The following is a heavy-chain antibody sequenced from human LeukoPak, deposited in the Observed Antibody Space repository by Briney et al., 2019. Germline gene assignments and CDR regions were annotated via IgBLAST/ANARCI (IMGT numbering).Heavy chain of an antibody. CDR2: ISSSSSYI. Sequence: PGGSLRLSCAASGLTFSSYSMNWVRQAPGKGLEWVSSISSSSSYIYYADSVKGRFTISRDNAKNSLYLQMNSLRAEDMAVYYCAKDRDGGTYYYDSSGYYYFDYWGQGTLVTVSS. CDR3: AKDRDGGTYYYDSSGYYYFDY. V-gene: IGHV3-21*04. D-gene: IGHD3-22*01. CDR1: GLTFSSYS. J-gene: IGHJ4*02.